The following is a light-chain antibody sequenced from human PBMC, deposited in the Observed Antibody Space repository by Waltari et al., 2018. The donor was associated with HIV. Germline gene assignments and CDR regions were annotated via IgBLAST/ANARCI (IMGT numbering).Light chain of an antibody. CDR2: GAS. V-gene: IGKV3-15*01. J-gene: IGKJ2*01. CDR3: QQYNSWPRT. CDR1: QSISTN. Sequence: EIVMTQSPATLSVFPGERATLSCRASQSISTNLAWYQQKPGQAPRLLIYGASTRATGIPARLSGSGSGTEFTLTISSLQSEDFAVYYCQQYNSWPRTFGQGTELEIK.